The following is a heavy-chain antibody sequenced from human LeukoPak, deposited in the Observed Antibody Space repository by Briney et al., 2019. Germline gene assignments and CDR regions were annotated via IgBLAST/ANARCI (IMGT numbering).Heavy chain of an antibody. D-gene: IGHD7-27*01. V-gene: IGHV3-11*01. CDR2: ISSSGGTI. CDR3: AKEGGDWGEGYFDY. J-gene: IGHJ4*02. Sequence: PGGSLRLSCAASGFTFSDSYMSWIRQVPGKGLEWIPYISSSGGTIYYADSVKGRFTISRDNAKNSLYLQMNSLRAEDTAVYYCAKEGGDWGEGYFDYWGQGTLVTVSS. CDR1: GFTFSDSY.